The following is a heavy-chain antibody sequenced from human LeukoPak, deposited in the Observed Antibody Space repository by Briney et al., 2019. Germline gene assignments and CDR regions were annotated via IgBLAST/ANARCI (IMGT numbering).Heavy chain of an antibody. J-gene: IGHJ4*02. Sequence: GGSLRLSCEASGFTFSSNSMNWVRQAPGKGLEWVSYISSLSGTINYADSVKGRFTISRDNAKNSLYLQMSSLRAEDTAIYYCARDQGGDTSYWGQGTLVTVSS. D-gene: IGHD2-2*01. CDR1: GFTFSSNS. CDR3: ARDQGGDTSY. V-gene: IGHV3-48*01. CDR2: ISSLSGTI.